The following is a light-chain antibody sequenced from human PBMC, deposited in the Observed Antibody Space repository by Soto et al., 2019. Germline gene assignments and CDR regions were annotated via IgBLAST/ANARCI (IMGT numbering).Light chain of an antibody. CDR2: DVS. CDR1: SSDIGDSNY. Sequence: QSALTQPASVSGSPGQSITISCTGTSSDIGDSNYVSWYQQHPGKAPKLVIYDVSNRPSGVSNRFSGSKSANTASLTISGLQAEDEADYYCRSFIISSTSYVFGAGTKLTVL. V-gene: IGLV2-14*03. CDR3: RSFIISSTSYV. J-gene: IGLJ1*01.